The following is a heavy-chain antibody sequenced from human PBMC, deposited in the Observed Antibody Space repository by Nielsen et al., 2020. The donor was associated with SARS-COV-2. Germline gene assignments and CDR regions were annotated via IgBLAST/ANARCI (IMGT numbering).Heavy chain of an antibody. CDR2: IIPLLDKT. J-gene: IGHJ3*02. CDR3: ARARPVHLERLSRGDGFDI. V-gene: IGHV1-69*02. Sequence: WVRQAPGQGLDWMGRIIPLLDKTDYAQKFQGRVTITADKSSATAYMELTSLRPDDTSVYYCARARPVHLERLSRGDGFDIWGQGTTVTVSS. D-gene: IGHD1-1*01.